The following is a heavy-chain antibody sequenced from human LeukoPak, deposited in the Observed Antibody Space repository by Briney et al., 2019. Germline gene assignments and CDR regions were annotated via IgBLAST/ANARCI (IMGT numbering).Heavy chain of an antibody. V-gene: IGHV3-7*01. D-gene: IGHD2-21*02. CDR2: IKQDGSER. J-gene: IGHJ4*02. Sequence: QPGGSLRLSCAPAGFTFSTSWMSWVRQAPGRGLDWVANIKQDGSERYYVGSVKGRFTISRDNAKNSLYLQMNSLRAEDTAVYYCARHDFASPFDYWGQGILVTVSS. CDR3: ARHDFASPFDY. CDR1: GFTFSTSW.